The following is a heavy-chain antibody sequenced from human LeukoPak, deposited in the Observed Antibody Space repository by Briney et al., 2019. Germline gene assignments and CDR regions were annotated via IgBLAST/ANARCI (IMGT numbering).Heavy chain of an antibody. Sequence: GGSLRLSCAASGFTFNSYTMHWVRQAPGKGLEWVAVISYDATNKYYADSVKGRFTISRDNSKNTLYLQMNSLRPEDTAVYYCARGGTGHYYASGTYYQSYYFDYWGQGSLVTVSS. V-gene: IGHV3-30*04. D-gene: IGHD3-10*01. CDR3: ARGGTGHYYASGTYYQSYYFDY. J-gene: IGHJ4*02. CDR2: ISYDATNK. CDR1: GFTFNSYT.